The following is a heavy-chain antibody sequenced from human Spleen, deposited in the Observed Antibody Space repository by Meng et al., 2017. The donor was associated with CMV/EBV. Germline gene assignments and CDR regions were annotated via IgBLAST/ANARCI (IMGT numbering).Heavy chain of an antibody. CDR1: GFTFDDYD. D-gene: IGHD6-19*01. CDR2: ISWNSGSI. CDR3: ARDRGGSGWLGPGH. V-gene: IGHV3-9*01. Sequence: SLQISCVVSGFTFDDYDMHWVRQAPGKGLEWVSGISWNSGSIHYADSVKGRFTISRDSAKSSLYLQMNSLRVEDTALYYCARDRGGSGWLGPGHWGQGTLVTVSS. J-gene: IGHJ1*01.